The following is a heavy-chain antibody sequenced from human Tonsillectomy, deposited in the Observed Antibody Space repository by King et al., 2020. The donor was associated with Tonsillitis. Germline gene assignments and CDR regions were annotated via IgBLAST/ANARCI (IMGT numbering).Heavy chain of an antibody. V-gene: IGHV4-39*01. CDR1: GGSISSSSYY. J-gene: IGHJ4*02. Sequence: MQLQESGPGLVKPSETLSLTCTVSGGSISSSSYYWGWIRQPPGKGLEWIGSIYYSGSTYYNPSLKSRVTISVDTSKNQFSLKLSSVTAADTAVYYCASQTYYDYVWGSYRNRNGFKKPTDYWGQGTLVTVSS. CDR2: IYYSGST. CDR3: ASQTYYDYVWGSYRNRNGFKKPTDY. D-gene: IGHD3-16*02.